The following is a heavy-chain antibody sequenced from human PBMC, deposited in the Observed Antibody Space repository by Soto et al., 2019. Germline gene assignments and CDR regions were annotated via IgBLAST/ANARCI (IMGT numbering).Heavy chain of an antibody. J-gene: IGHJ3*02. D-gene: IGHD3-22*01. CDR1: AFTLSSYW. CDR2: IKPDGSEK. CDR3: ARDYEFGFDI. V-gene: IGHV3-7*01. Sequence: EVQLVESGGGLVQPGGSLRLSCEASAFTLSSYWMNWVHQAPGKGLEWVANIKPDGSEKYYVDSVKGRFTISRDNTKNSLYLQMSTLRPEDTAIYYCARDYEFGFDIWGQGTLVTVSS.